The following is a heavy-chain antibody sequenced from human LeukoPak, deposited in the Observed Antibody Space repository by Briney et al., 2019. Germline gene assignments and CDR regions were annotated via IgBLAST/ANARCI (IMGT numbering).Heavy chain of an antibody. Sequence: HAGGSLRLSCAASGSYWMHWVRQAPGKGLVWVSHINSDGSWTSYADSVKGRFTISKDNAKNTVYLQMNNLRAEDTAVYYCVSSYETYWGRGTLVTVSS. V-gene: IGHV3-74*01. D-gene: IGHD3-22*01. CDR2: INSDGSWT. CDR3: VSSYETY. CDR1: GSYW. J-gene: IGHJ4*02.